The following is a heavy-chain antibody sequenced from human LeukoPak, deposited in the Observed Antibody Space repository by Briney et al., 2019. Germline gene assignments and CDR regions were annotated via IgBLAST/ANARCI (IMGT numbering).Heavy chain of an antibody. Sequence: ASVKVSCKASGGTFSSYAISCVRQAPGQGLEWMGGIIPIFGTANYAQKFQGRVTITADESTSTAYMELSSLRSEDTAVYYCASDVSRYDVLTSYYTPSYFDYWGQGTLVTVSS. CDR3: ASDVSRYDVLTSYYTPSYFDY. CDR2: IIPIFGTA. D-gene: IGHD3-9*01. J-gene: IGHJ4*02. V-gene: IGHV1-69*13. CDR1: GGTFSSYA.